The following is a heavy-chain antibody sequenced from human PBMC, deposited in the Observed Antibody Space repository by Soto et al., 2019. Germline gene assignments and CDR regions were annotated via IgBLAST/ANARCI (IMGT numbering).Heavy chain of an antibody. CDR1: GFSLSTSGVS. Sequence: QITLKESGPTLVKPTQTLTLTCTFSGFSLSTSGVSVGWIRQPPGKALEWLALIYWDDDKRYSPSLKSRLTXTXXPSQNRVVLTMTNMDPVDTATYYCAHRFYDIFFDYWGQGTLVTVSS. CDR3: AHRFYDIFFDY. CDR2: IYWDDDK. D-gene: IGHD3-9*01. J-gene: IGHJ4*02. V-gene: IGHV2-5*02.